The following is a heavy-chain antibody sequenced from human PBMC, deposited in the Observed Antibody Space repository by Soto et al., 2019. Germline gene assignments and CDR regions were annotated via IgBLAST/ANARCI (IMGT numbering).Heavy chain of an antibody. CDR1: GGTFSSYT. J-gene: IGHJ6*02. D-gene: IGHD3-10*01. V-gene: IGHV1-69*02. Sequence: QVQLVQSGAEVKKPGSSVKVSCKASGGTFSSYTISWVRQAPGQGLEWMGRIIPILGIANYAQKFQGRVTITADKSTSTAYVELSSLRSEATAVYYCASLLSSGYYYGMDVWGQGTTVTVSS. CDR3: ASLLSSGYYYGMDV. CDR2: IIPILGIA.